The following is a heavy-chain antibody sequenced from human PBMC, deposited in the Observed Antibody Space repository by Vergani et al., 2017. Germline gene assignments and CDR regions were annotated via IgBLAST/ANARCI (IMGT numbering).Heavy chain of an antibody. CDR1: GGTFSSYA. CDR3: ARMGDSVYGRTYSGWFDP. D-gene: IGHD5/OR15-5a*01. Sequence: QVQLVQSGAEVKKPGSSVKVSCKASGGTFSSYAISWVRQAPGQGLEWMGGIIPIFGTANYAQKFQGRVTITADESTGTAYMGLSSLRSEDTAVYYCARMGDSVYGRTYSGWFDPWGQGTLVTVSS. CDR2: IIPIFGTA. V-gene: IGHV1-69*01. J-gene: IGHJ5*02.